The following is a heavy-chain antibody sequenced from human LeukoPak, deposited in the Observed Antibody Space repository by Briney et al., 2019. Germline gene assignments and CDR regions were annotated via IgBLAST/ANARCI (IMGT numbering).Heavy chain of an antibody. CDR3: AREPGAGGFQH. Sequence: GGSLRLSCAVSGFTVSSDYVSWVRQAPGKGLEWVSVIYRDSTTYYTDSVKGRFTISRDNSKNTLYLQMNSLRPEDTAAYYCAREPGAGGFQHWGQGTLVTVSS. V-gene: IGHV3-66*02. CDR2: IYRDSTT. CDR1: GFTVSSDY. J-gene: IGHJ1*01. D-gene: IGHD6-19*01.